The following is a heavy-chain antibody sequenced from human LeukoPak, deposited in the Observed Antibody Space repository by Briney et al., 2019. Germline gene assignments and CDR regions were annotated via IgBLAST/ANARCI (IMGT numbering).Heavy chain of an antibody. Sequence: GGSLRLSCAASGFTYSIYAMSWVRQAPGKGLEWVSGIRGSGDTTHYADSVTGRFTISRDNSKNKLYLDMNSLRAEDTAAYYCARGGGPTTYYFAYWGQGTLVIDSS. J-gene: IGHJ4*02. V-gene: IGHV3-23*01. CDR2: IRGSGDTT. CDR1: GFTYSIYA. D-gene: IGHD1-1*01. CDR3: ARGGGPTTYYFAY.